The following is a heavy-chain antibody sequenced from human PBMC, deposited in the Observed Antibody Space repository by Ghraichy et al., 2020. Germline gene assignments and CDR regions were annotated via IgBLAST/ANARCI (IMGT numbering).Heavy chain of an antibody. CDR2: INHSGST. J-gene: IGHJ6*02. V-gene: IGHV4-34*01. D-gene: IGHD2-21*01. Sequence: SETLSLTCAVYGGSFSGYFWSWIRQPPGKGLEWIGEINHSGSTNYNPSLKSRVTISVDTSKNQFSLKLSSVTAAHTAVYYCARGGIGGMDVCGQGTTVTVSS. CDR3: ARGGIGGMDV. CDR1: GGSFSGYF.